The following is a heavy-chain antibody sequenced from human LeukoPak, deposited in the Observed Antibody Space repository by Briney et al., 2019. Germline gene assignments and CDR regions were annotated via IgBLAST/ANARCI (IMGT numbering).Heavy chain of an antibody. Sequence: ASVKVSXKASGYTFTGYYMHWLRQAPGQGLEWMGWINPNSGGTNYPQKFQGRVTMTSDTYISTAYMELSRLRSDDTAVYYCARGDDSSGYYSYYYYYYMDVWGKGTTVTVSS. CDR1: GYTFTGYY. CDR2: INPNSGGT. J-gene: IGHJ6*03. D-gene: IGHD3-22*01. CDR3: ARGDDSSGYYSYYYYYYMDV. V-gene: IGHV1-2*02.